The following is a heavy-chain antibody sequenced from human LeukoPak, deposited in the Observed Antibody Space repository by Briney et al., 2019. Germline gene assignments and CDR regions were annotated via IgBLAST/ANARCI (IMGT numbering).Heavy chain of an antibody. CDR2: IYHSGNT. J-gene: IGHJ6*02. V-gene: IGHV4-30-2*01. CDR1: GGSISSGGYS. CDR3: ARGRDIVLVPPVGMCYYAMDV. Sequence: TLSLTCAVSGGSISSGGYSWSWIRQPPGKGLEWIGYIYHSGNTYYNPSLKSRVTISVDRSKTQFSLKLYSVTAADTAVYYCARGRDIVLVPPVGMCYYAMDVWGQGTTVTVSS. D-gene: IGHD2-2*01.